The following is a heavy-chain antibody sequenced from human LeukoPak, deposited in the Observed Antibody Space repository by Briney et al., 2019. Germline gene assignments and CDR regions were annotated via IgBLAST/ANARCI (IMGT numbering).Heavy chain of an antibody. CDR2: ISSDGSNK. D-gene: IGHD2-8*01. J-gene: IGHJ4*02. CDR3: ANEVYKYDSAFLDY. Sequence: PGGSLRLSCAASGFTLSSYGIHWVRQAPGKGLEWVAVISSDGSNKYYADSVKGRFTISRDNSKNTLFLQMNSLRAEDTAVYYCANEVYKYDSAFLDYWGQGALVTVSS. V-gene: IGHV3-30*18. CDR1: GFTLSSYG.